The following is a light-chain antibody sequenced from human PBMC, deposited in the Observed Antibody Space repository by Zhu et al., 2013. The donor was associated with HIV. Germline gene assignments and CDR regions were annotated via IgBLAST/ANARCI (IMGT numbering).Light chain of an antibody. V-gene: IGKV1-6*01. CDR2: ATS. Sequence: IQLTQSPSSLSASVGDRVTITCRASQDIGNDLGWYQQIPGKPPKALIYATSTLQSGVPSRFSGTGSGTDFTLTISSLQPDDFATYYCLHDHSHPYTFGQGTRLEIK. J-gene: IGKJ2*01. CDR1: QDIGND. CDR3: LHDHSHPYT.